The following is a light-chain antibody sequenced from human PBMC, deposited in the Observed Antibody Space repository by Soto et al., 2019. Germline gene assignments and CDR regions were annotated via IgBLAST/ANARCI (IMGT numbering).Light chain of an antibody. J-gene: IGKJ5*01. CDR3: QQYGSSAPIT. CDR1: QSVSSSY. Sequence: EFVLTQSPGTLSLSPGERATLSCRASQSVSSSYLAWYQQKPGQAPRLLIYGASSRATGIPDRFSGSGSGTDFTLTISRLEPEDFALYYCQQYGSSAPITFGQGTRLEI. V-gene: IGKV3-20*01. CDR2: GAS.